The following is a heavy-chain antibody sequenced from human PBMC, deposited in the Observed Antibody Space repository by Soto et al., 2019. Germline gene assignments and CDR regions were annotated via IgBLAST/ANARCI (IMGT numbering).Heavy chain of an antibody. CDR2: ISGSGGST. Sequence: GGSLRLSCAASGFTFSSYAMSWVRQAPGKGLEWVSAISGSGGSTYYADSVKGRFTISRDNSKNTLYLQMNSLRAEDTAVYYCAKEWEGGFAAARLFDYWGQGTLVTVSS. J-gene: IGHJ4*02. CDR3: AKEWEGGFAAARLFDY. CDR1: GFTFSSYA. V-gene: IGHV3-23*01. D-gene: IGHD6-6*01.